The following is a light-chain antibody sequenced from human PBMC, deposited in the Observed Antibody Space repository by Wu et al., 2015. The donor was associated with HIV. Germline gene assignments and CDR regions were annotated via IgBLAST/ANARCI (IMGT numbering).Light chain of an antibody. J-gene: IGKJ2*01. CDR1: ECWQQ. CDR2: DAS. V-gene: IGKV3-11*01. CDR3: QQRRYWPLYT. Sequence: TFSCRAKSECWQQLLSXYQQKPGQAPRLLIYDASNRATGIPARFSGSGSGTDFTLTISSLEPEDFAVYYCQQRRYWPLYTFGQGDQAGDQT.